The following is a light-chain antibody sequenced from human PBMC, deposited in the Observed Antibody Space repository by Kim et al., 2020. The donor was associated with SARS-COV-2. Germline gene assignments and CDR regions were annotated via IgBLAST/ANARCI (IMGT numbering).Light chain of an antibody. CDR2: GKN. CDR1: SLRSYY. Sequence: VALGKTVRITCQGDSLRSYYATWYQQKPGQAPLLVIYGKNNRPSGIPDRFSGSSSGNTASLTITGTQAGDEADYYCNSRDSNDNVVFGGGTQLTVL. J-gene: IGLJ2*01. CDR3: NSRDSNDNVV. V-gene: IGLV3-19*01.